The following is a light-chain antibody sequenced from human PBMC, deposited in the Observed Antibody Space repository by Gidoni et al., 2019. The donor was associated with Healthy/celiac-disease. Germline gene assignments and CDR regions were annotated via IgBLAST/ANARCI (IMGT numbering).Light chain of an antibody. CDR1: SSHVGGYNY. J-gene: IGLJ2*01. V-gene: IGLV2-8*01. CDR3: SSYAGSNNVV. Sequence: QSALTQPPSASGSPGQPVPISCTGTSSHVGGYNYVSWYQQHPGKAPKLMIYEVSKRPSGVPDRFSGSKSGNTASLTVSGLQAEDEADYYCSSYAGSNNVVFGGGTKLTVL. CDR2: EVS.